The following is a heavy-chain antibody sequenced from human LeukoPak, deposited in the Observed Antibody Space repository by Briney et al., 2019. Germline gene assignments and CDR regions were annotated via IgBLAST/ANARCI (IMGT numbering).Heavy chain of an antibody. D-gene: IGHD3-10*01. CDR3: ARVKRFPTVWFDP. Sequence: ASVKASCKASGYTFSSYDINWVRQAAGQGLEWMGWMNPISGATGYAQKFQGRVTMTRDTSITTAFMELSSLRSDDTATYYCARVKRFPTVWFDPWGQGTLVTVSS. CDR1: GYTFSSYD. CDR2: MNPISGAT. J-gene: IGHJ5*02. V-gene: IGHV1-8*01.